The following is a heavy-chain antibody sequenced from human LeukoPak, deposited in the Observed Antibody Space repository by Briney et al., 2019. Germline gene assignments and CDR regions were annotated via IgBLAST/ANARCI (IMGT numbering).Heavy chain of an antibody. CDR2: IDSDGSGP. V-gene: IGHV3-74*01. Sequence: PGGSLRRSCAASGFTFSSYWMHWVRQTPGKGLVWVSLIDSDGSGPTYADSVKGRFTISRDNSKNTLYLQMNSLRAEDTAVYYCARDSIAVTGDFDFWGQGTLVTVSS. J-gene: IGHJ4*02. CDR3: ARDSIAVTGDFDF. CDR1: GFTFSSYW. D-gene: IGHD6-19*01.